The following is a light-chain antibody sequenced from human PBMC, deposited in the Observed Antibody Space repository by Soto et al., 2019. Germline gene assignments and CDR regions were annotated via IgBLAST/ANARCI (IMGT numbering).Light chain of an antibody. CDR2: KAS. Sequence: DIPLTQSPVSLSAPVGEIVTITCRASQSISSWLAWYQQKSGKAPNLLIYKASNLQTGVPSRFSGSGSGTEFTLTISGLQTEYCATYYCQHYHSYPWTFGQGTKVEI. CDR1: QSISSW. V-gene: IGKV1-5*03. J-gene: IGKJ1*01. CDR3: QHYHSYPWT.